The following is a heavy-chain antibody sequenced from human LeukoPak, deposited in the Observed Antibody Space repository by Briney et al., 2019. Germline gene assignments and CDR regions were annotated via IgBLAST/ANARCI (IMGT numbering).Heavy chain of an antibody. J-gene: IGHJ4*02. CDR3: ARGGYDSSGWPSQFDY. CDR1: GFTFSDYY. CDR2: ISSSGSTI. V-gene: IGHV3-11*01. D-gene: IGHD3-22*01. Sequence: PGGSLRLSCAASGFTFSDYYVSWIRQAPGKGLEWVSYISSSGSTIYYADSVKGRFTISRDNAKNSLYLQMNSLRAEDTAVYYCARGGYDSSGWPSQFDYWGQETLVTVSS.